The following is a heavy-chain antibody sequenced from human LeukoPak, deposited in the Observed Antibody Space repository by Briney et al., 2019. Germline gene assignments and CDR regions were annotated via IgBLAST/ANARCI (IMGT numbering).Heavy chain of an antibody. J-gene: IGHJ6*03. Sequence: PSETLSLTCTVSGGSISSYYWSWIRQPPGKGLKWIGEINHSGSTNYNPSLKSRVTISVDTSKNQFSLKLSSVTAADTAVYYCARLHYGGNYGYYYYYMDVWGKGTTVTISS. V-gene: IGHV4-34*01. D-gene: IGHD4-23*01. CDR1: GGSISSYY. CDR2: INHSGST. CDR3: ARLHYGGNYGYYYYYMDV.